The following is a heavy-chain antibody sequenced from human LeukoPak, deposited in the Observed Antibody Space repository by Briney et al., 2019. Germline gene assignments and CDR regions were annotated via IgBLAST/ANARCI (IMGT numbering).Heavy chain of an antibody. V-gene: IGHV3-48*03. CDR1: GFTFSSYE. D-gene: IGHD3-22*01. J-gene: IGHJ4*02. CDR3: ARNYYDSSGSSDGPIDY. CDR2: ISSSGSTI. Sequence: GGSLRLSCAASGFTFSSYEMNWVRQAPGKGLEWVSYISSSGSTIYYADSVKGRFTISRDNAKNSLYLQMNSLRAEDTAVYYCARNYYDSSGSSDGPIDYWGQGTLVTVSS.